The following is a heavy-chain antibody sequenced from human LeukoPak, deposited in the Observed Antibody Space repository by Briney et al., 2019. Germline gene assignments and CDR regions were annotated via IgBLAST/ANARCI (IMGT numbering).Heavy chain of an antibody. Sequence: GRSLRLSCAASGFTFSSYGMHWARQAPGKGLEWVAVISYDGSNKYYADSVKGRFTISRDNSKNTLYLQMNSLRAEDTAVYYCAKEFYGDYADAFDIWGQGTMVTVSS. CDR1: GFTFSSYG. J-gene: IGHJ3*02. D-gene: IGHD4-17*01. CDR3: AKEFYGDYADAFDI. CDR2: ISYDGSNK. V-gene: IGHV3-30*18.